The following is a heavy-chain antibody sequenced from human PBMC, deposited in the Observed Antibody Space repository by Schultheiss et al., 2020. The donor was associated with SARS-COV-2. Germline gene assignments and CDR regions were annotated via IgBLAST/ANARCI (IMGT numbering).Heavy chain of an antibody. Sequence: GGSLRLSCAASGFTFTSSAVQWVRQARGQRLEWIGWISAYNGNTNYAQKLQGRVTMTTDTSTSTAYMELRSLRSDDTAVYYCARARLYCSSTSCYLPTYYMDVWGKGTTVTVSS. CDR3: ARARLYCSSTSCYLPTYYMDV. CDR1: GFTFTSSA. CDR2: ISAYNGNT. J-gene: IGHJ6*03. V-gene: IGHV1-18*01. D-gene: IGHD2-2*01.